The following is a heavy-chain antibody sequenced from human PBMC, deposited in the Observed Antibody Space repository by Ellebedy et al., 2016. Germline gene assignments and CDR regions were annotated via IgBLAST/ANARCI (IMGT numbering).Heavy chain of an antibody. CDR2: ISSGTNYI. CDR1: GFTLSSYT. V-gene: IGHV3-21*01. CDR3: ARGGRGGFDY. J-gene: IGHJ4*02. D-gene: IGHD1-26*01. Sequence: GGSLRLSCAASGFTLSSYTMNWVRQAPGKGLEWVSSISSGTNYIYYADSVKGRITISRANAKNSLYLQMNSLRAEDTAVYYCARGGRGGFDYWGQGTLVTVSS.